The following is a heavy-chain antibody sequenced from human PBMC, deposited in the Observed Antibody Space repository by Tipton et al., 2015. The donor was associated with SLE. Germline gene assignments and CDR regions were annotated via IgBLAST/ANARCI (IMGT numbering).Heavy chain of an antibody. CDR2: IYSGGST. D-gene: IGHD2-2*01. CDR3: ARESRSAFDI. V-gene: IGHV3-66*01. CDR1: GFTVSSNY. J-gene: IGHJ3*02. Sequence: SLRLSCAASGFTVSSNYMSWVRQAPGKGLEWVSVIYSGGSTYYADSVKGRFTISRDNSKNTLYLQMNSLRAEDTAVYYRARESRSAFDIWGQGTMVTVSS.